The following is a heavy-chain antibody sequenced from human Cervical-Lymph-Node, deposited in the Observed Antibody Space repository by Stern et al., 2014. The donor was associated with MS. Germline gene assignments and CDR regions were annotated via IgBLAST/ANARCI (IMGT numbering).Heavy chain of an antibody. Sequence: QVQLVESGGAVVQPGRSLRLSCAASGFTFSSYGMHWVRQAPGKGLEWVTVISYDVNHKYYAASVKGRFTISRDNSKNTLHLQMTSVTPDDTAIYYCARDYEDTSMLFDHWGQGTLVTVSS. CDR1: GFTFSSYG. CDR2: ISYDVNHK. V-gene: IGHV3-30*03. D-gene: IGHD2-8*01. CDR3: ARDYEDTSMLFDH. J-gene: IGHJ4*02.